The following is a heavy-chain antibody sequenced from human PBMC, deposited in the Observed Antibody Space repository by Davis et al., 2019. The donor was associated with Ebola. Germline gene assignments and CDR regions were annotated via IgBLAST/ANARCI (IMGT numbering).Heavy chain of an antibody. V-gene: IGHV1-69*05. J-gene: IGHJ4*02. CDR1: GGTFSSYA. Sequence: SVKVSCKASGGTFSSYAISWVRQAPGQGLEWMGGIIPIFGTANYAQKFQGRVTMTTDTSTSTAYMELTSLRSDDTAIYYCAKDGDYYGSGSYSDYWGQGTLVTVSS. CDR3: AKDGDYYGSGSYSDY. CDR2: IIPIFGTA. D-gene: IGHD3-10*01.